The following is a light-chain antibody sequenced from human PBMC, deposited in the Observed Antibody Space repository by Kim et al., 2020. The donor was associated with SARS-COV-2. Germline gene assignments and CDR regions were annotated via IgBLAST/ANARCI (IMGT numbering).Light chain of an antibody. V-gene: IGLV3-9*01. Sequence: SYELTQPLSVSVALGQTARISCGGNNIGSKNVHWYQQKPGQAPVLVIYRNNNRPSGIPERFSGSNSGDTATLTISRAQAGDEADYYCQVWDSSTNVFGTGTNVTVL. CDR3: QVWDSSTNV. CDR1: NIGSKN. CDR2: RNN. J-gene: IGLJ1*01.